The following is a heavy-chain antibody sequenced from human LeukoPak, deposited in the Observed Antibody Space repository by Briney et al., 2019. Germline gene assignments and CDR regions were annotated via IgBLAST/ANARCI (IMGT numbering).Heavy chain of an antibody. CDR3: ARAAISKDGSGYFY. J-gene: IGHJ4*02. D-gene: IGHD3-22*01. V-gene: IGHV1-18*01. CDR2: ISTYNGNT. Sequence: ASVTVSFTASGYTFTSYGISWVRQAPGQGLEWVGWISTYNGNTNYAQKVQGRVTMTTDTSTSTAYMELRSLRSDDTAVYYCARAAISKDGSGYFYWGQGTLVTVSS. CDR1: GYTFTSYG.